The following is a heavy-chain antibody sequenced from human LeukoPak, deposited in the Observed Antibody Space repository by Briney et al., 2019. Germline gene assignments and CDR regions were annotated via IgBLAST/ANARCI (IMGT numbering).Heavy chain of an antibody. Sequence: ASVKVSCKVSGYTLSELSMHWVRQAPGKGLEWMGGFNPEDGETIYTQNLQGRVIMTEDTSTDTAYMELSSLGSEDTAVYYCARDNRIYSPFDYWGQGTLVTVSS. J-gene: IGHJ4*02. CDR3: ARDNRIYSPFDY. V-gene: IGHV1-24*01. CDR2: FNPEDGET. D-gene: IGHD2-21*01. CDR1: GYTLSELS.